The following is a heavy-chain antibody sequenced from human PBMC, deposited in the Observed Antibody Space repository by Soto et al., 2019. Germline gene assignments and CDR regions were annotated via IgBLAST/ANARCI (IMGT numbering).Heavy chain of an antibody. Sequence: PSETLSLTCTVSGDSISRGADYWTWIRQHPGKGLEWIGYISNSGRTCYNPSLKSRLTISLDTSENQFSLKLTSVTAADTAIYYCARARQYYDCELDPWGQGTLVTVSS. V-gene: IGHV4-31*03. CDR1: GDSISRGADY. CDR3: ARARQYYDCELDP. D-gene: IGHD3-22*01. CDR2: ISNSGRT. J-gene: IGHJ5*02.